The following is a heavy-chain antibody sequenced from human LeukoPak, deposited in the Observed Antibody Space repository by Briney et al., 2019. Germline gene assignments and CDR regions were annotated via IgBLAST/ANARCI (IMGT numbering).Heavy chain of an antibody. V-gene: IGHV3-74*01. D-gene: IGHD1-14*01. CDR1: GFTFSSNW. J-gene: IGHJ4*02. CDR3: SRDFNGRNDF. Sequence: QPGGSLRLSCAASGFTFSSNWMHWVRQGPGKGLVWVSRINPDGSRTDYAESVKGRFTISRDNAKNTLSLEMSSLGDEDTAVYYCSRDFNGRNDFWGQGTLVTVSS. CDR2: INPDGSRT.